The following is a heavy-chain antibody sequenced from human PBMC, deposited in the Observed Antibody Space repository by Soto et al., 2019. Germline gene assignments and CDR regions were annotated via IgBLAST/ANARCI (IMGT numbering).Heavy chain of an antibody. J-gene: IGHJ3*01. D-gene: IGHD6-13*01. V-gene: IGHV1-69*13. CDR2: IIPIFGTA. Sequence: SVNVSCKASGGTFSCYAISWVRQAPGQGLEWMGGIIPIFGTANYAQKFQGRVAITADESTSTAYMELSSLRSEDTAVYYCAGGSSWYHAYDVCGQGQMVPVS. CDR3: AGGSSWYHAYDV. CDR1: GGTFSCYA.